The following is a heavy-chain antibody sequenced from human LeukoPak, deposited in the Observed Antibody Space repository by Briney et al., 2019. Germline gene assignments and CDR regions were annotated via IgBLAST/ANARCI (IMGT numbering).Heavy chain of an antibody. Sequence: PGGSLRLSCTASGFTFSNHGLHWVRQAPGKGLEWMALIWYDGSKRYYADSVQGRFTISRDDSKNTLFLQMNSLRAEDTAVYYCARGLMLRGVADYWGQGTLVTVSS. D-gene: IGHD3-10*01. CDR3: ARGLMLRGVADY. CDR2: IWYDGSKR. CDR1: GFTFSNHG. J-gene: IGHJ4*02. V-gene: IGHV3-33*01.